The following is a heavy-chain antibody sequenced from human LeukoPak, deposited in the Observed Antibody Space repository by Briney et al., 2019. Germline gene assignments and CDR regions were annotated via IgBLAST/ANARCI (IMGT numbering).Heavy chain of an antibody. Sequence: GGSLRLSCAASGFTFSSSAMSWVSQAPGKGLEWVSAISNNGGYTYYADSVKGRFTISRDNSESTLSLQMNSLRAEDTAVYYCAKEYSGSRDYFYGMDVWGQGTTVTVSS. D-gene: IGHD6-6*01. CDR1: GFTFSSSA. V-gene: IGHV3-23*01. CDR3: AKEYSGSRDYFYGMDV. CDR2: ISNNGGYT. J-gene: IGHJ6*02.